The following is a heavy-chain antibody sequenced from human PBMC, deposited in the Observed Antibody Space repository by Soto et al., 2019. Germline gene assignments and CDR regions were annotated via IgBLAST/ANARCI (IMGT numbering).Heavy chain of an antibody. CDR2: ISGSGGST. V-gene: IGHV3-23*01. CDR1: GFTFSSYA. CDR3: ARRSSGWYFDY. Sequence: EVQLLESGGGLVQPWRSLRLSSTASGFTFSSYAMSWVRQAPGKGVEWVSAISGSGGSTYYADSVKGRFTISRDNSENTLYLQINTLRAEDTAVYYCARRSSGWYFDYWGQGTLVTVSS. D-gene: IGHD6-19*01. J-gene: IGHJ4*02.